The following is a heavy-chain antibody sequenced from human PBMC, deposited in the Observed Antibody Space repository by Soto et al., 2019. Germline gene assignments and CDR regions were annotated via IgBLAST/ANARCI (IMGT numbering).Heavy chain of an antibody. CDR2: IYYSGNT. V-gene: IGHV4-39*01. J-gene: IGHJ3*01. Sequence: SETLSLTCTVSGGSISSSSYYWGWIRQPPGKGLEWIGSIYYSGNTYYNPSLKSRVTISVDTAKNQFSLKLSSVTAADTAVYYCARHRLSTWDAFDLWGQGTMVTVSS. CDR3: ARHRLSTWDAFDL. CDR1: GGSISSSSYY. D-gene: IGHD2-2*01.